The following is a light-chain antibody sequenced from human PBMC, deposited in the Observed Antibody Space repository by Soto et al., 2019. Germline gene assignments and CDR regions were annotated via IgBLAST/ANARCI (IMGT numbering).Light chain of an antibody. V-gene: IGKV1-27*01. CDR1: QGISNY. CDR2: AAS. Sequence: DIQITQSPSSLSASVRDRVTITSRAIQGISNYLAWCQQKPGKVPKLLSCAASTLQSGDPSRFSGSGSETDFTLTISSLQPEDVATYYCQKYHSAPLTFGGGTKVEIK. J-gene: IGKJ4*01. CDR3: QKYHSAPLT.